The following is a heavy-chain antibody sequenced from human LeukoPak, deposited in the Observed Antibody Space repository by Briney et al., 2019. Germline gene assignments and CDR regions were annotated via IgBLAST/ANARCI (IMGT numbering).Heavy chain of an antibody. CDR2: IYHSGST. CDR3: ATSSSGYNTFDY. Sequence: SETLSLTCAVSVYSISSGYYWGWIRQPPGKGLEWIGSIYHSGSTYYNPSLKRRVTISVDPSKNQFSLKLSSVPAEDTAVYYCATSSSGYNTFDYWGQGTLVTVSS. V-gene: IGHV4-38-2*01. J-gene: IGHJ4*02. D-gene: IGHD3-3*01. CDR1: VYSISSGYY.